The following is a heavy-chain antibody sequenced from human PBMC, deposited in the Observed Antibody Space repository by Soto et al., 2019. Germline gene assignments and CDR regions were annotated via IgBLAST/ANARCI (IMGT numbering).Heavy chain of an antibody. CDR1: GGTFSSYT. CDR3: ARESRNYTNYYYYMDV. Sequence: ASVKVSCKASGGTFSSYTISWVRQAPGQGLEWMGRIIPILGIANYAQKFQGRVTITADKSTSTAYMELSSLRSEDTAVYYCARESRNYTNYYYYMDVWGKGTTVTVSS. V-gene: IGHV1-69*04. CDR2: IIPILGIA. D-gene: IGHD4-4*01. J-gene: IGHJ6*03.